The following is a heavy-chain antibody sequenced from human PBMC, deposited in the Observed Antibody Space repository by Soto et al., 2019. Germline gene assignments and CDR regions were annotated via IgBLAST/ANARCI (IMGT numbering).Heavy chain of an antibody. CDR2: IYRDGTT. V-gene: IGHV3-53*01. J-gene: IGHJ5*02. CDR3: AREGVGWFDP. Sequence: EVQLVESGGDLIQPGGSLRLSCAASGFSVSTSYMNWVRQAPGKGLEWVSVIYRDGTTYYADSVKGRFTISRDNSKNTLYLQMNSLRGEDTAVYFCAREGVGWFDPWGQGTLVTVSS. D-gene: IGHD2-15*01. CDR1: GFSVSTSY.